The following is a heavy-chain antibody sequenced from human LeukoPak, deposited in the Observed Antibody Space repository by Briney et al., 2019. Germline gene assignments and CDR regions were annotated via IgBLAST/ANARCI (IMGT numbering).Heavy chain of an antibody. CDR2: IWHDGSLK. CDR3: AKVRQFTAATGTGLDC. CDR1: GFTFSYYG. J-gene: IGHJ4*02. Sequence: GGSLRLSCAASGFTFSYYGMHWVRQAPGKGLDWVAVIWHDGSLKYYADSVRGRFTISRDNSMNTVYLQMNSLRAEDTAVYYCAKVRQFTAATGTGLDCWGQGTLVTVSS. D-gene: IGHD6-13*01. V-gene: IGHV3-33*06.